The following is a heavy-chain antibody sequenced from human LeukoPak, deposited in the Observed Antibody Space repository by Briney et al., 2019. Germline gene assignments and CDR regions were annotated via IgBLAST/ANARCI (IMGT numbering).Heavy chain of an antibody. CDR3: ARAPRGQQMMLGGS. V-gene: IGHV3-33*01. CDR2: IWFDGSNQ. Sequence: GGSLRLSCATSGFTFSNYGMHWVRQAPGKGLVWVAVIWFDGSNQYYADSVKGRFTISRDNSKNTLFLEMNSLRAEDTAVYYCARAPRGQQMMLGGSWGQGTLVTVSS. J-gene: IGHJ4*02. D-gene: IGHD3-10*02. CDR1: GFTFSNYG.